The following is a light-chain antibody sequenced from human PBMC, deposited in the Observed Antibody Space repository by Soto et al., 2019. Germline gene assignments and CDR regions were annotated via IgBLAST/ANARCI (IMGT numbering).Light chain of an antibody. CDR2: GAS. CDR1: QSVSSH. CDR3: QQYNNWHPIT. Sequence: EILITQSPATLSVSPGERATLSCRASQSVSSHLAWYQQKPGQAPRLLIYGASTRANGVPVRFSGSGSGTEFTLTISSLQSEDFAVYYCQQYNNWHPITFGPGTKVDIK. V-gene: IGKV3-15*01. J-gene: IGKJ3*01.